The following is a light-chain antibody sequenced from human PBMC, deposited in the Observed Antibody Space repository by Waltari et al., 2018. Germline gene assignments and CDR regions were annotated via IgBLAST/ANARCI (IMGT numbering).Light chain of an antibody. Sequence: QSVLTQPPSASGTPGQRVTISCSGSSSNIGSNYVYWYQQVPGTAPKLLIYRNNQRPSGVPDRFSGSKSGTSASLAISGLRSEDEVDYYCAAWDDSLSGRVFGGGTKVTVL. CDR1: SSNIGSNY. CDR3: AAWDDSLSGRV. J-gene: IGLJ3*02. V-gene: IGLV1-47*01. CDR2: RNN.